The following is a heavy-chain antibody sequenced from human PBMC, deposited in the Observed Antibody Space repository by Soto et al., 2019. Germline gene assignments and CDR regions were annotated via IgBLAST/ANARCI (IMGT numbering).Heavy chain of an antibody. J-gene: IGHJ4*02. D-gene: IGHD3-22*01. CDR3: ASPSRFDSSGYYFDS. Sequence: SETLSLTCAVYGGSFSGYYWSWIRQPPGKGLEWIGEINHSGTTKYNPSLKSRVTISVDTSKNQFSLKLSSVTAADVAVYYCASPSRFDSSGYYFDSWGQGTQVTVSS. CDR1: GGSFSGYY. V-gene: IGHV4-34*01. CDR2: INHSGTT.